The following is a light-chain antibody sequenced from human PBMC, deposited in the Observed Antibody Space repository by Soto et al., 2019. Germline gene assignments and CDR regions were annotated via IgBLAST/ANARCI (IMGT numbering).Light chain of an antibody. Sequence: EIVMTPSPATLSVSPGERATLSCRASQSVSSNLAWYQQNPGQAPRLHIYGASTRATGIPARFSGSGSGTEFTLTISSMQSEDFAVYYCQQYNNWPQTFGQGTKVEIK. CDR2: GAS. V-gene: IGKV3-15*01. CDR3: QQYNNWPQT. CDR1: QSVSSN. J-gene: IGKJ1*01.